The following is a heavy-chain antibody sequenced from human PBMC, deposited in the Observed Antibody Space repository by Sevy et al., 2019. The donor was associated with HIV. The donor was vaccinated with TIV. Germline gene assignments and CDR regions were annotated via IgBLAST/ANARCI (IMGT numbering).Heavy chain of an antibody. Sequence: SETLSLTCTVSGISISNYYWTWIRQTPGKGLEWIGYIYYTGSSDSNPSLKSRVTTSVDTSKNQFSLKLSSVTAADTAIYYCARVGPNQQQLDYFDSWGQGILVTVSS. CDR3: ARVGPNQQQLDYFDS. V-gene: IGHV4-59*01. CDR1: GISISNYY. CDR2: IYYTGSS. D-gene: IGHD6-13*01. J-gene: IGHJ4*02.